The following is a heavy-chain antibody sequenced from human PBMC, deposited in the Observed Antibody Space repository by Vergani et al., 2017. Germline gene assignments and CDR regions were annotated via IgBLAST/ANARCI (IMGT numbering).Heavy chain of an antibody. V-gene: IGHV1-8*01. Sequence: QVQLVQSGAEVKKPGASVKVSCKASGYTFTSYDINWVRQATGQGLEWMGWMNPNSGNTGYAQKFQGRVTMTRNTSISTAYMELSSLRSEDTAVYYCAMDHCSGGSCYSVGDYWGQGTLVTVSS. D-gene: IGHD2-15*01. J-gene: IGHJ4*02. CDR1: GYTFTSYD. CDR3: AMDHCSGGSCYSVGDY. CDR2: MNPNSGNT.